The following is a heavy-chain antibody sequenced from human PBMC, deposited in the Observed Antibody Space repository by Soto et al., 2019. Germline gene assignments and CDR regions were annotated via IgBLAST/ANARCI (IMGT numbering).Heavy chain of an antibody. J-gene: IGHJ4*02. Sequence: GSLRLSCAASEFTFANAWISWVRQAPGKGLEWVAVIWYDGSNKYYADSVKGRFTISRDNSKNTLYLQMNSLRAEDTAVYYCARDMITFGGVIVPGYWGQGTLVTVSS. CDR3: ARDMITFGGVIVPGY. V-gene: IGHV3-33*08. D-gene: IGHD3-16*02. CDR1: EFTFANAW. CDR2: IWYDGSNK.